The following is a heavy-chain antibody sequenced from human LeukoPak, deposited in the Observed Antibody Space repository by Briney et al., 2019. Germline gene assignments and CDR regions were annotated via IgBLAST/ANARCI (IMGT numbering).Heavy chain of an antibody. D-gene: IGHD3-3*01. CDR3: ARETIFGVIIRFDP. Sequence: SETLSLTCTVSGGSISSYYWSWIRQPAGKGLEWIGRIYTSGSTNYNPSLKSQVTMSVDTSKNQFSLKLTSVTAADTAVYYCARETIFGVIIRFDPWGQGTLVTVSS. CDR2: IYTSGST. CDR1: GGSISSYY. J-gene: IGHJ5*02. V-gene: IGHV4-4*07.